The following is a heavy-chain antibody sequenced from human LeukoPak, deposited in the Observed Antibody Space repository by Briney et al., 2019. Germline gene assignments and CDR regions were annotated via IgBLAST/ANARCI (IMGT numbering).Heavy chain of an antibody. Sequence: SETLSITCTVSGGSISSGGYYWSWIRQHPGKGLEWIGYIYYSGSTYYNPSLKSRVTISVDTSKNQFSLKLSSVTAADTAVYYCARDAGHQLSRRNYYAMDVWGQGTTVTVSS. D-gene: IGHD1-1*01. CDR2: IYYSGST. CDR1: GGSISSGGYY. CDR3: ARDAGHQLSRRNYYAMDV. V-gene: IGHV4-31*03. J-gene: IGHJ6*02.